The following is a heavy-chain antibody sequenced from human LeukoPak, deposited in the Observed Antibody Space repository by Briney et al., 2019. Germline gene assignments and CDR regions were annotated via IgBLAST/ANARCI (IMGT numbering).Heavy chain of an antibody. CDR2: ISGSDGRT. CDR1: GFTFSNYA. CDR3: AKERGRFGESYYFDL. Sequence: GGSLRLSCAASGFTFSNYAMNWVRQAPGKGLEWVSAISGSDGRTYYADSVRGRFTISRDNSKNTLYLQVSSLRADDTAVYYCAKERGRFGESYYFDLWGQGTLVTVSS. D-gene: IGHD3-10*01. V-gene: IGHV3-23*01. J-gene: IGHJ4*02.